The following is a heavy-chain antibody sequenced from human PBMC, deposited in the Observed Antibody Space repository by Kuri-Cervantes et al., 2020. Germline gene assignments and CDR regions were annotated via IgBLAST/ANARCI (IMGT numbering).Heavy chain of an antibody. CDR3: ARDHRGSSTRRSGMDV. Sequence: SVKVSCKASGGTFSSYAISWVRQAPGQGLEWMGGIIPIFGTANYAQKFQGRVTMTTDTSTSTAYMELRSLRSDDTAVYYCARDHRGSSTRRSGMDVWGQGTTVTVSS. CDR2: IIPIFGTA. J-gene: IGHJ6*02. V-gene: IGHV1-69*05. CDR1: GGTFSSYA. D-gene: IGHD2-2*01.